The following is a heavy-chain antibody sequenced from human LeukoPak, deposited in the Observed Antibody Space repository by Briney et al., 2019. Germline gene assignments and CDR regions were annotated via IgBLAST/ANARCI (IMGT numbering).Heavy chain of an antibody. J-gene: IGHJ4*02. CDR1: GGSISSSSYY. CDR2: IYYSGST. Sequence: PSETLSLTCTVSGGSISSSSYYWGWIRQPPGKGLEWIGSIYYSGSTYYNPSLKSRVTISVDTSKNQFSLKLSSVTAADTAVYYCARVAGWPYCSGGSCYFSFDYWGQGTLVTVSS. D-gene: IGHD2-15*01. CDR3: ARVAGWPYCSGGSCYFSFDY. V-gene: IGHV4-39*07.